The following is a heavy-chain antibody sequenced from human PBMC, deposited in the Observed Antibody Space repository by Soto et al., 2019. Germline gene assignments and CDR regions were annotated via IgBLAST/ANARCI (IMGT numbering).Heavy chain of an antibody. D-gene: IGHD3-10*01. CDR1: GWSFIGYY. V-gene: IGHV4-34*01. Sequence: LQTLSLTCAVYGWSFIGYYWRWIRQPPGKRLKWIGEINHSGSTNYNPSLKSRVNISVDTSKNQFSLKLSSVTAADTAVYYCVREVLLLWCGELYYYGMDVWGQGTTVTVS. CDR3: VREVLLLWCGELYYYGMDV. CDR2: INHSGST. J-gene: IGHJ6*02.